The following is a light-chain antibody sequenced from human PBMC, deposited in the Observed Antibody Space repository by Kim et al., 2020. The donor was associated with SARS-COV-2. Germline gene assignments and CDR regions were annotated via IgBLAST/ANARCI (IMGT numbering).Light chain of an antibody. CDR2: STN. CDR1: SGSVSTSYY. CDR3: VLYMGSGISV. V-gene: IGLV8-61*01. Sequence: QTVVTQEPSFSVCPGGTVTLTCGLSSGSVSTSYYPSWYQQTPGQAPRTLIYSTNIRSSGVPDRFSGSILGNKAALTITGAQADDESDFYCVLYMGSGISVFGGGTKLTVL. J-gene: IGLJ3*02.